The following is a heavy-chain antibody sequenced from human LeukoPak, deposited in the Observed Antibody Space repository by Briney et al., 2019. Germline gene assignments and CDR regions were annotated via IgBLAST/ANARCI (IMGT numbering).Heavy chain of an antibody. CDR2: INHSGST. Sequence: SETLSLTCAVYGGSFSGYYWSWIRQPPGKGLEWIGEINHSGSTNYNPSLKSRVTISVDTSKNQFSLKLSSVTAADTAVYYCARRYYYYYYMDVWGKGTTVTVSS. V-gene: IGHV4-34*01. CDR1: GGSFSGYY. J-gene: IGHJ6*03. CDR3: ARRYYYYYYMDV.